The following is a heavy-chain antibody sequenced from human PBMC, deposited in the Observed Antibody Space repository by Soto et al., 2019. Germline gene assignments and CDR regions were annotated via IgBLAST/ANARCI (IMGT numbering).Heavy chain of an antibody. CDR2: ISAYNGNT. CDR1: GYSFTNYG. CDR3: ARDRGVAPPVAGNTHYYYYMDV. D-gene: IGHD6-19*01. V-gene: IGHV1-18*01. J-gene: IGHJ6*03. Sequence: QDQLVQSGVEVKKPGASVKVSCKASGYSFTNYGITWVRQAPGXXXXXMGWISAYNGNTNYAQKFQGRVTLTTDASTSTAYLELRSLRSDDTAVYYCARDRGVAPPVAGNTHYYYYMDVWGKGTTVTVSS.